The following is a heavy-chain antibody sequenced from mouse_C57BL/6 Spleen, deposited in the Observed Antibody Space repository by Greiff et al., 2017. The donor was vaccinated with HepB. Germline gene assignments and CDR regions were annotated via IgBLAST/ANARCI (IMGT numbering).Heavy chain of an antibody. CDR1: GFSLTSYG. J-gene: IGHJ2*01. CDR2: IWGDGST. Sequence: VKLMESGPGLVAPSQSLSITCTVSGFSLTSYGVSWVRQPPGKGLEWLGVIWGDGSTHYHSALISRLSISKDNSKSQVCLKLNSLQTDETATYYCAKEGSITTVVANREYDFDYWGQGTTLTVSS. D-gene: IGHD1-1*01. CDR3: AKEGSITTVVANREYDFDY. V-gene: IGHV2-3*01.